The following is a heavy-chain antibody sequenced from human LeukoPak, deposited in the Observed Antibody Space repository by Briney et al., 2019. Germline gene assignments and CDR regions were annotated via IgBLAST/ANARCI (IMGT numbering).Heavy chain of an antibody. CDR3: ATGSSGLDY. D-gene: IGHD6-19*01. J-gene: IGHJ4*02. Sequence: ASVKLSCKVSGYTFTDYYMHWVKQPPGKGREWVGLVDPEDGETIYTEKLQGRVTITADTSTDTAYMELSSRRSEDTAVYYCATGSSGLDYWGQGTLVTVSS. CDR1: GYTFTDYY. V-gene: IGHV1-69-2*01. CDR2: VDPEDGET.